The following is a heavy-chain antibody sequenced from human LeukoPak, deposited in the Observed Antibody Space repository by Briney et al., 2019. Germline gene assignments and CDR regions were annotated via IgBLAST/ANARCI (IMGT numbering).Heavy chain of an antibody. J-gene: IGHJ4*02. CDR2: INHSGST. V-gene: IGHV4-34*01. CDR1: GGSFSGYY. CDR3: ARVTGQQHYDSSGSADY. D-gene: IGHD3-22*01. Sequence: SETLSLTCADYGGSFSGYYWSWIRQPPGKGLEWIGEINHSGSTNYNPSLKSRVTISVDTSKNQFSLKLSSVTAADTAVYYCARVTGQQHYDSSGSADYWGQGTLVTVSS.